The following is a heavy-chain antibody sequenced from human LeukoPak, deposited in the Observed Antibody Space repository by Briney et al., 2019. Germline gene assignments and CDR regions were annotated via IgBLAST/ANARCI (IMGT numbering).Heavy chain of an antibody. CDR2: IGGSGTPI. Sequence: KAGGSLRLSCAASGFPFSDYYMSWIRQAPGKGLEWVSLIGGSGTPIYYADSVKGRFTVSRDNAKNSLYLQMDSLTAEDTAVYFCAGDDYQFYFEYWGQGALVTVSS. CDR1: GFPFSDYY. CDR3: AGDDYQFYFEY. J-gene: IGHJ4*02. V-gene: IGHV3-11*04. D-gene: IGHD5-12*01.